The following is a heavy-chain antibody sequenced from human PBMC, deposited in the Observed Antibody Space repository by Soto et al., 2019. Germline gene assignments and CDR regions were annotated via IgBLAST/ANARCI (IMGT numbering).Heavy chain of an antibody. CDR3: AKDRIGFGELLLFY. CDR2: ISYDGSNK. Sequence: QVQLVESGGGVVQPGRSLRLSCAASGFTFSSYGMHWVRQAPGKGLEWVAVISYDGSNKYYADSVKGRFTISRDNSKNTRYLQMNSLRAGDTVVYYCAKDRIGFGELLLFYWGQGTLVTVSS. J-gene: IGHJ4*02. V-gene: IGHV3-30*18. CDR1: GFTFSSYG. D-gene: IGHD3-10*01.